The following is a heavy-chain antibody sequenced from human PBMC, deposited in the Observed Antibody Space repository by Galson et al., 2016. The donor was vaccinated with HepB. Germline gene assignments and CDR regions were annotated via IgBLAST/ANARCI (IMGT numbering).Heavy chain of an antibody. CDR2: VYATGTT. V-gene: IGHV4-61*02. CDR3: VVEGTVWNSGGYWFFDL. Sequence: TLSLTCTVSGDSLSSDGFFWSWIWQPAGRGLEWIGRVYATGTTNYNPSLKSRLSVSMDKSKNQFSLELNSVTAADTAVYYCVVEGTVWNSGGYWFFDLWGRGTLVTVSS. J-gene: IGHJ2*01. CDR1: GDSLSSDGFF. D-gene: IGHD1-26*01.